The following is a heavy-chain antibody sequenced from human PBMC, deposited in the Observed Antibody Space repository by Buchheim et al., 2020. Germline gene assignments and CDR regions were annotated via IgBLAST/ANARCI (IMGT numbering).Heavy chain of an antibody. D-gene: IGHD2-15*01. CDR3: ALLKVYCSGGSCYSDAFDI. CDR2: ISYDGSNK. J-gene: IGHJ3*02. V-gene: IGHV3-30*03. Sequence: QVQLVESGGGVVQPGRSLRLSCAASGFTFSSYGMHWVRQAPGKGLEWVAVISYDGSNKYYADSVKGRFTISRDNSKNTLYLQMNSLRAEDTAVYYCALLKVYCSGGSCYSDAFDIWGQGT. CDR1: GFTFSSYG.